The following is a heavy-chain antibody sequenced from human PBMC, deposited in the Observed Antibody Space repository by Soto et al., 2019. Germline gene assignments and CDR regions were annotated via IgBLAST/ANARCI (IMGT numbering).Heavy chain of an antibody. CDR2: IWYDGSNK. CDR3: AREAYDAFDI. CDR1: GFTFSSFG. V-gene: IGHV3-33*01. Sequence: GGSLRRSCAASGFTFSSFGMHWVRQAPGKGLEWVAVIWYDGSNKYYADSVKGRFTISRDNYKNTLYLQMNSLRAEDTAVYYCAREAYDAFDIWGQGTMVTVSS. J-gene: IGHJ3*02.